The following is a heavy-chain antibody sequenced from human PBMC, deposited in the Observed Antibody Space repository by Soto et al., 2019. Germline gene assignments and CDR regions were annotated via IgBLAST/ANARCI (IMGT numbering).Heavy chain of an antibody. CDR3: ASPSGELWFGELLSWFDP. J-gene: IGHJ5*02. D-gene: IGHD3-10*01. CDR1: GGSISSSSYY. Sequence: PSETLSLTCTVSGGSISSSSYYWGWIRQPPGKGLVCIWIIFFIGSTYYNLSLKIRVTISVDTSKDHFSLKLSFVTAADTAVYFCASPSGELWFGELLSWFDPWGQGTLVTVSS. CDR2: IFFIGST. V-gene: IGHV4-39*01.